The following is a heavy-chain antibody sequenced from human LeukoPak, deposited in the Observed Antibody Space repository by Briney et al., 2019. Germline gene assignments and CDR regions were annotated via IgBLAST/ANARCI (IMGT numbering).Heavy chain of an antibody. Sequence: PSETLSLTCTVSGGSVSSGSYYWSWIRQPPGKGLEWIGEINHSGSTNYNPSLKSRATISVDTSKNQFSLKLSSVTAADTAVYYCARGGYYYDSSGYLSYWGQGTLVTVSS. D-gene: IGHD3-22*01. V-gene: IGHV4-39*07. CDR1: GGSVSSGSYY. CDR2: INHSGST. CDR3: ARGGYYYDSSGYLSY. J-gene: IGHJ4*02.